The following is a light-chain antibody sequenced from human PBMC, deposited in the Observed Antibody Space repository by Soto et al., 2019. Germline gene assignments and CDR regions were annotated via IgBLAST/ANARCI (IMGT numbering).Light chain of an antibody. Sequence: DIQMTQSPSTLSRSVGDRVTITCLASQTISSWLAWYQQKPGKAPKLLIYRASTLKSGVPSRFSGSGSGTEFTLTISSLQPDDFATYYCQHYNSYSEAFGQGTKVDIK. J-gene: IGKJ1*01. CDR1: QTISSW. CDR2: RAS. V-gene: IGKV1-5*03. CDR3: QHYNSYSEA.